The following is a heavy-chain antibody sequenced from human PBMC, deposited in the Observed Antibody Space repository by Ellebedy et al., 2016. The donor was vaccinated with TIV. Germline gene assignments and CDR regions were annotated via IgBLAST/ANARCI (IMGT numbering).Heavy chain of an antibody. CDR1: GFSVSTNY. J-gene: IGHJ4*02. CDR2: IRSTGSDK. V-gene: IGHV3-21*06. D-gene: IGHD2-15*01. Sequence: PGGSLRLSCAASGFSVSTNYISWVRQAPGKGLEWVSSIRSTGSDKYYAESVKGRFTISRDNAQNTLFLQMNSLRVEDTAVYYCARGWSTPDSWGQGTLVIVSS. CDR3: ARGWSTPDS.